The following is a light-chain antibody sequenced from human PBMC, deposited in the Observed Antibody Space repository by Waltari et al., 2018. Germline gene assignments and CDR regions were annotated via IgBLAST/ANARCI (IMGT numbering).Light chain of an antibody. Sequence: DIVMTQSPDSLAVSLGERATINCKSSRSVFYSPNNKNYLSWYQQKPGQPPKLLIYWASTRESGVPDRFSGSGSGRAFTLTISSLQAGDVALYYCQQFYGSPVTFGGGTKVEIK. J-gene: IGKJ4*01. CDR2: WAS. CDR3: QQFYGSPVT. V-gene: IGKV4-1*01. CDR1: RSVFYSPNNKNY.